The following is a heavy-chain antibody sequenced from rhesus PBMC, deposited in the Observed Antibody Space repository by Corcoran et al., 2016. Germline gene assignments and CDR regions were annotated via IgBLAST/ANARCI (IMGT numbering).Heavy chain of an antibody. V-gene: IGHV3S25*01. CDR3: AKGYYPDY. D-gene: IGHD3-16*01. CDR1: GFTFSSYW. J-gene: IGHJ4*01. CDR2: INSGGCNT. Sequence: EVQLVESGGGLVKPGGSLRLSCAASGFTFSSYWMNWVRQAPGKGLEWVSAINSGGCNTSYANSVKGRFTISRDNSKNTLSLQMNSLRAEDTAVYYCAKGYYPDYWGQGVLVTVSS.